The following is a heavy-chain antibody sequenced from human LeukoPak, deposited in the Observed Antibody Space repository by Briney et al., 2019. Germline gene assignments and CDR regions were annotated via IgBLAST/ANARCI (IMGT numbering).Heavy chain of an antibody. Sequence: ASVKVSCKASGYTFTGYYMHWVRQAPGQGLEWMGWINPNSGGTNYAQKFQGWVTMTRDTSISTAYMEPSRLRSDDTAVYYCARDGGTSYGMDVWGKGTTVTVSS. V-gene: IGHV1-2*04. CDR3: ARDGGTSYGMDV. CDR2: INPNSGGT. J-gene: IGHJ6*04. D-gene: IGHD3-16*01. CDR1: GYTFTGYY.